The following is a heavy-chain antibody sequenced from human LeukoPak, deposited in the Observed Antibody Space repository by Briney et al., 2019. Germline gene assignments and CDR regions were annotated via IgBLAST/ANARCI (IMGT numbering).Heavy chain of an antibody. V-gene: IGHV3-43*02. CDR2: ISGNGGNT. CDR1: GFTFDDYA. CDR3: ARDYRYGSYPDFFDY. D-gene: IGHD3-10*01. Sequence: GGSLRLSCAASGFTFDDYAMHWVRQVPGKGLEWVSLISGNGGNTYYADSVKGRFTISRDNSKNTLYLQMNSLRTEDTALYYCARDYRYGSYPDFFDYWGQGTLVTIS. J-gene: IGHJ4*02.